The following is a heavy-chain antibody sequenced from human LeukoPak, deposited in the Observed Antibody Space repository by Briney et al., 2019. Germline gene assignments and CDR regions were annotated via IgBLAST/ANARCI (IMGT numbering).Heavy chain of an antibody. Sequence: SQTLSLTCTVSGASFSSGDQYWNWIRQSPGKGLEWIGSIHPSGRLYNNPSLKSRVTISVDTSKNQFSLKLSSVTAADTAVYYCARVLIEWAVPAAMYYFDYWGQGTLVTVSS. J-gene: IGHJ4*02. CDR3: ARVLIEWAVPAAMYYFDY. CDR1: GASFSSGDQY. D-gene: IGHD2-2*01. CDR2: IHPSGRL. V-gene: IGHV4-31*03.